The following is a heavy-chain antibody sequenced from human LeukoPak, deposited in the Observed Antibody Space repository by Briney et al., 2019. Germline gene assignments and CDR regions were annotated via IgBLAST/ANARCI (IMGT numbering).Heavy chain of an antibody. V-gene: IGHV4-31*03. CDR2: IYYSGST. J-gene: IGHJ4*02. Sequence: RSSETLSLTCTVSGGSISSGGYYWSWIRQHPGKGLEWIGYIYYSGSTYYNPSLKSRVTISVDTSKNQFSLKLSSVTAADTAVYYCASVCSSTSCYFGRDYFDYWGQGTLVTVSS. D-gene: IGHD2-2*01. CDR3: ASVCSSTSCYFGRDYFDY. CDR1: GGSISSGGYY.